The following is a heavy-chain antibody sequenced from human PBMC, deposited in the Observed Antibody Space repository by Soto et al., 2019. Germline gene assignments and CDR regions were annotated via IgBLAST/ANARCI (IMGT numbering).Heavy chain of an antibody. CDR3: ARAGYCSGGSCYWGWDYYGMDV. Sequence: ASVKVSCKASGYTFTSYGISWVRQAPGQGLERMGWISAYNGNTNYAQKLQGRVTMTTDTSTSTAYMELRSLRSDDTAVYYCARAGYCSGGSCYWGWDYYGMDVWGQGTTVTVSS. CDR1: GYTFTSYG. D-gene: IGHD2-15*01. CDR2: ISAYNGNT. J-gene: IGHJ6*02. V-gene: IGHV1-18*01.